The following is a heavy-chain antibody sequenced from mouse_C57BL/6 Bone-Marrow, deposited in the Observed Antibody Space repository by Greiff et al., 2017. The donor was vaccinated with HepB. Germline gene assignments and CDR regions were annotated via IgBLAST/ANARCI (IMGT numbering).Heavy chain of an antibody. V-gene: IGHV5-12*01. Sequence: EVQLQESGGGLVQPGGSLILSCAASGFTFSDYSMYWVCQTPEKRLEWVAYISNGGGSTYYPDTVKGRVTISRDNAKNTLYLQMSCLKSEDTDMYYCANDYYRSSYYFAMRYWGEGAPV. D-gene: IGHD1-1*01. CDR1: GFTFSDYS. CDR2: ISNGGGST. CDR3: ANDYYRSSYYFAMRY. J-gene: IGHJ4*01.